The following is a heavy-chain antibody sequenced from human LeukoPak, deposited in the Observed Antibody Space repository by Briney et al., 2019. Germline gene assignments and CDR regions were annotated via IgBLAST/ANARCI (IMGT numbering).Heavy chain of an antibody. J-gene: IGHJ5*02. Sequence: PPETLSLTCAVYGESFSGYYWSWIRQPPGKGLEWIGEINHSGSTNYNPSLKSRVTISVDTSKNQFSLKLSSVTAADTAVYYCARAAITMIVVVTSRWFDPWGQGTLVTVSS. CDR3: ARAAITMIVVVTSRWFDP. D-gene: IGHD3-22*01. CDR1: GESFSGYY. CDR2: INHSGST. V-gene: IGHV4-34*01.